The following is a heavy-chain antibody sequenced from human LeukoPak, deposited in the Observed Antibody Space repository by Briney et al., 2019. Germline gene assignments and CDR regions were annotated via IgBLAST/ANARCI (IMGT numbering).Heavy chain of an antibody. CDR3: AKFEGLCGSANTCYHFDC. CDR2: LSGSGGST. CDR1: GFTFSTYA. Sequence: GGSLRLSCDASGFTFSTYAMSWVRQAPGEGLEWVSGLSGSGGSTWYADSVEGRFTISRDNSKNTVYLHMNSLRAEDTAVYYCAKFEGLCGSANTCYHFDCWGQGTLVTVSS. D-gene: IGHD2-2*01. J-gene: IGHJ4*02. V-gene: IGHV3-23*01.